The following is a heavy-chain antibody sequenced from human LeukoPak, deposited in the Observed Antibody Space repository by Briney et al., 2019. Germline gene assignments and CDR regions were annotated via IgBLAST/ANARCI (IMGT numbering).Heavy chain of an antibody. Sequence: SETLSLTCAVYGGSFSGYYWSWIRQPPGKGLEWIVEINHSGSTNYNPSLKSRVTISVDTSKNQFSLKLSSVTAADTVVYYCASNIAEANAFDIWGQGTMVTVSS. CDR1: GGSFSGYY. V-gene: IGHV4-34*01. CDR2: INHSGST. J-gene: IGHJ3*02. CDR3: ASNIAEANAFDI. D-gene: IGHD6-13*01.